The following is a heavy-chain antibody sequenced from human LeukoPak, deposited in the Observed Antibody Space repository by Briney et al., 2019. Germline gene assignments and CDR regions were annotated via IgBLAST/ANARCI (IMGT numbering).Heavy chain of an antibody. CDR1: GGTFSSYA. CDR2: IIPIFGTA. CDR3: AVGDYYDSSGYLDY. Sequence: ASVKVSCKASGGTFSSYAISWVRQAPGQGLEWMGGIIPIFGTANYAQKFQGRVTITADESTSTAYMELSSLRSEDTAVYYCAVGDYYDSSGYLDYWGQGTLVTVSS. D-gene: IGHD3-22*01. V-gene: IGHV1-69*13. J-gene: IGHJ4*02.